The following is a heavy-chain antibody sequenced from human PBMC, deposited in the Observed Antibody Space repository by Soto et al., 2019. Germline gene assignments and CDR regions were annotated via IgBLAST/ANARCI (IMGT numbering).Heavy chain of an antibody. J-gene: IGHJ5*02. V-gene: IGHV4-31*03. CDR1: GGSISGEGYY. Sequence: QVQLQESGPGLVEPSQTLSLTCTVSGGSISGEGYYWSWIRQYSGRGLEWIGYIHYSGSTYYNPSLKSRVTISVDTSKTQFFLTLSSVTAADTAVYYGARAWTATAGWANWFDRWGQGTLVTVSS. D-gene: IGHD6-13*01. CDR2: IHYSGST. CDR3: ARAWTATAGWANWFDR.